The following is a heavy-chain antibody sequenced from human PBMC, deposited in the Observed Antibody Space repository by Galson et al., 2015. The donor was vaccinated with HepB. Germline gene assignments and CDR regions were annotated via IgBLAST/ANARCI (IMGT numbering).Heavy chain of an antibody. CDR3: ASRYYYDSSGYPGDY. CDR1: GGTFSSYA. J-gene: IGHJ4*02. V-gene: IGHV1-69*13. D-gene: IGHD3-22*01. Sequence: SVKVSCKASGGTFSSYAISWVRQAPGQGLEWMGGIIPIFGTANYAQKFQGRVTITADESTSTAYMELSSLRSEDTAVYYCASRYYYDSSGYPGDYWSQGTLVTVSS. CDR2: IIPIFGTA.